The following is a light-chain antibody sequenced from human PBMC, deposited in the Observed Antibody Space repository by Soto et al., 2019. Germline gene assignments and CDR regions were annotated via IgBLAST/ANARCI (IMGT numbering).Light chain of an antibody. J-gene: IGKJ2*01. CDR3: QQLNSYPSYT. Sequence: DIKLTQSPSFLSASVGDRVTITCRASQGISSYLAWYQQKPGKAPNLLIYAASTLQSGVPSRFSGSGSGTEFTLTISNLQPEDFATYYCQQLNSYPSYTFGQGTKLEIK. V-gene: IGKV1-9*01. CDR1: QGISSY. CDR2: AAS.